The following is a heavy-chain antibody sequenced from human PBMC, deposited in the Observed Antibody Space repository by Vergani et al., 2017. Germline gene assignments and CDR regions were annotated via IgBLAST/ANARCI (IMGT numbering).Heavy chain of an antibody. CDR3: ARYPYCGGDCYSDAFDI. CDR1: GGSISSYY. D-gene: IGHD2-21*02. CDR2: IYYSGST. V-gene: IGHV4-59*01. Sequence: QVQLQESGPGLVKHSETLSLTCTDSGGSISSYYWSWIRQPPGKGLEWIWYIYYSGSTNYNPSLKSRVTISVDTSKNQFSLKLSSVTAADTAVYYCARYPYCGGDCYSDAFDIWGQGTMVTVSS. J-gene: IGHJ3*02.